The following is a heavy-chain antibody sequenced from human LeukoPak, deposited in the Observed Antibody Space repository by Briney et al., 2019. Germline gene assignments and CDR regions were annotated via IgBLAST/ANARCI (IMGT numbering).Heavy chain of an antibody. Sequence: ASVKVSCKASGYTFTNYAIHWVRQAPGQRLEWMGWMNPNTGNTEYAQKFQGRVTMTSNTSISTAYMELSSLRSEDTAVYYCARGQKDNGVSSSWYYYGMDVWGQGTTVTVSS. CDR1: GYTFTNYA. CDR3: ARGQKDNGVSSSWYYYGMDV. V-gene: IGHV1-8*02. CDR2: MNPNTGNT. D-gene: IGHD6-13*01. J-gene: IGHJ6*02.